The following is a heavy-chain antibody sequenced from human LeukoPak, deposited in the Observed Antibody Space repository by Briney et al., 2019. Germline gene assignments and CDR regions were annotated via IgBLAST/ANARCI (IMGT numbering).Heavy chain of an antibody. CDR3: AKSQARGGISGTIMAIVDS. V-gene: IGHV3-30*18. CDR1: GFTFRSYG. J-gene: IGHJ4*02. D-gene: IGHD5-24*01. CDR2: ISYDGSNE. Sequence: GGSLRLSCAASGFTFRSYGMHWVRQAPGKGLEWVAIISYDGSNEFYADSVKGRFTISRDNSKNTLYLQMNSLRAEDTAVYYCAKSQARGGISGTIMAIVDSWGQGALVTVSS.